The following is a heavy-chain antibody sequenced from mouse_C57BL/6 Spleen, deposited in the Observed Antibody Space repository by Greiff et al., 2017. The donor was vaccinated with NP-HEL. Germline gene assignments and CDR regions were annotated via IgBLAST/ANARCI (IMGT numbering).Heavy chain of an antibody. Sequence: QVQLKESGPGLVQPSQSLSITCTVSGFSLTSYGVHWVRQSPGKGLEWLGVIWSGGSTDYNAAFISRLSISKDNSKSQVFFKMNSLQADDTAIYYCARMGYGSTLYYAMDYWGQGTSVTVSS. CDR2: IWSGGST. J-gene: IGHJ4*01. CDR1: GFSLTSYG. CDR3: ARMGYGSTLYYAMDY. D-gene: IGHD1-1*01. V-gene: IGHV2-2*01.